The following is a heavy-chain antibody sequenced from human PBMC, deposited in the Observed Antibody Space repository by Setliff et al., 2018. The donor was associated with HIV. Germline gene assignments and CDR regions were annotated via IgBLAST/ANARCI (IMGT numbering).Heavy chain of an antibody. D-gene: IGHD1-1*01. CDR3: ARHAPRNHDLAGVFYPYYMDV. CDR2: IYYSGST. J-gene: IGHJ6*03. Sequence: LSLTCTVSGGSISSFYWSWIRQPPGKGLEWIGYIYYSGSTSYNPSLKSRVTISVDTSKTQFSLKLSSVTAADTAVYYCARHAPRNHDLAGVFYPYYMDVWGKGTTVTVSS. V-gene: IGHV4-59*08. CDR1: GGSISSFY.